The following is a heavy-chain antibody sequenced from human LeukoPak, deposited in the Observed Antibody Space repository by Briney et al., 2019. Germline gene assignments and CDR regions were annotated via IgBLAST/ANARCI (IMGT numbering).Heavy chain of an antibody. CDR3: AKEGDEFRGYLDV. CDR1: GFTFSRLG. J-gene: IGHJ6*04. CDR2: IHNDGTMG. Sequence: PGGSLRLSCAPSGFTFSRLGMQWVRQAPGKGLEWVAVIHNDGTMGQYADSVKGRFTISKDFSRNTLHLQIHSLRDDDTAVYYCAKEGDEFRGYLDVWGKGTTVIVSS. D-gene: IGHD5-12*01. V-gene: IGHV3-30*02.